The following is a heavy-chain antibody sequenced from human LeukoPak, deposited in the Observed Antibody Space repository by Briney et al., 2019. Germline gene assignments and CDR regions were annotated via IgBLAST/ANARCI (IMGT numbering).Heavy chain of an antibody. CDR2: ISGSGGST. CDR1: GFTFSSYA. Sequence: PGGSLRLSCAASGFTFSSYAMNWVRQAPGKGLGWVSAISGSGGSTYYADSVKGRFTISRDNAKNSLYLQMNSLRAEDTAVYYCARDASNWNDEGWFDPWGQGTLVTVSS. D-gene: IGHD1-20*01. V-gene: IGHV3-23*01. J-gene: IGHJ5*02. CDR3: ARDASNWNDEGWFDP.